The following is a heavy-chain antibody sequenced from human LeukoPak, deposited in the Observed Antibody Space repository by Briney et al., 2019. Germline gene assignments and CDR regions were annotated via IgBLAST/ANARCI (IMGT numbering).Heavy chain of an antibody. CDR2: INPNSGGT. V-gene: IGHV1-2*02. D-gene: IGHD1-26*01. CDR1: GYTFTGYY. Sequence: ASVKVSCKXSGYTFTGYYSHWVRQAPGQGLEWMGWINPNSGGTNYAQNFQGGVTMTRDTFISTAYMELSRLRSDDTAMYYCARDSGSYFSDYWGQGTLVTVSS. J-gene: IGHJ4*02. CDR3: ARDSGSYFSDY.